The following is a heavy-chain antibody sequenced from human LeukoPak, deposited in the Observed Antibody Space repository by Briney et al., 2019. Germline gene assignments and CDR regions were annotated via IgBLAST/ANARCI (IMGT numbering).Heavy chain of an antibody. CDR1: GYSISSGYY. D-gene: IGHD6-6*01. CDR3: ARAPLKYSSSTYYFDY. Sequence: SETRSLTCTVSGYSISSGYYWGWIRQPPGQGLEWIGSIYHSGSTYYNPSLKSRVTISVDTSKNQFSLKLSSVTAADAAAYYRARAPLKYSSSTYYFDYWGQGPLVTVSS. J-gene: IGHJ4*02. CDR2: IYHSGST. V-gene: IGHV4-38-2*02.